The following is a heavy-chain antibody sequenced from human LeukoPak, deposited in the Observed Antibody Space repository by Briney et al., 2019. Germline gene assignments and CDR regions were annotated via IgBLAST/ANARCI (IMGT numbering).Heavy chain of an antibody. V-gene: IGHV3-15*01. CDR3: TTRIITTSDF. CDR2: IKKKIEGGTT. Sequence: GGSLRLSCAASGFTFSNVWMNWVRQAPGKGLEWIGRIKKKIEGGTTEYAAPVKGRFTIARDDSKNTLYLQMNSLTTEDTAVYDCTTRIITTSDFWGQGTLVTVSS. D-gene: IGHD3-3*01. CDR1: GFTFSNVW. J-gene: IGHJ4*02.